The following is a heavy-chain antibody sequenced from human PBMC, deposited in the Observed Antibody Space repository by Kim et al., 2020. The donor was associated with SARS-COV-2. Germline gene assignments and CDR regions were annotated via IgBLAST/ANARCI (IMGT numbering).Heavy chain of an antibody. V-gene: IGHV3-30*04. J-gene: IGHJ4*02. D-gene: IGHD6-6*01. CDR2: ISYDGSNK. Sequence: GGSLRLSCAASGFTFSSYAMHWVRQAPGKGLEWVAVISYDGSNKYYADSVKGRFTISRDNSKNTLYLQMNSLRAEDTAVYYCARGIAARYPGFDYWGQGTLVTVSS. CDR1: GFTFSSYA. CDR3: ARGIAARYPGFDY.